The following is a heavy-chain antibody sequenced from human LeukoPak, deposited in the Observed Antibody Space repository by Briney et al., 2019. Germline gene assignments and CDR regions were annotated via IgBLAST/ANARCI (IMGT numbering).Heavy chain of an antibody. Sequence: GGSLRLSCAASGFTFSSYEMNWVRQAPGKGLERVSYISSSGSTIYYADSVKGRFTISRDNAKNSLYLQMNSLRAEDTAVYYCARRPYYYDSLDYWGQGTLVTVSS. CDR1: GFTFSSYE. J-gene: IGHJ4*02. CDR3: ARRPYYYDSLDY. CDR2: ISSSGSTI. V-gene: IGHV3-48*03. D-gene: IGHD3-22*01.